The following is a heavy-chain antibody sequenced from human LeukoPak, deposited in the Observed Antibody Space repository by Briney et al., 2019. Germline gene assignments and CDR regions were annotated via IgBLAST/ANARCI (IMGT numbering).Heavy chain of an antibody. D-gene: IGHD3-22*01. Sequence: ASVKVSCKASGYTFTGYYMHWVRQAPGQGLEWMGWINPNSGGTNYAQKFQGRVTMTRDTSISTAYMELSGLRSDDTAVYYCARDYDSSGYSHFDYWGQGTLVTVSS. J-gene: IGHJ4*02. CDR1: GYTFTGYY. V-gene: IGHV1-2*02. CDR3: ARDYDSSGYSHFDY. CDR2: INPNSGGT.